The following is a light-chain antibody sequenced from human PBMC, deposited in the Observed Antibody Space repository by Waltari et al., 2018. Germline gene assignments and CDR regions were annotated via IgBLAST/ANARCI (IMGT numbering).Light chain of an antibody. CDR2: KAS. J-gene: IGKJ1*01. CDR3: QHAYTIPRT. CDR1: ENIDNY. V-gene: IGKV1-39*01. Sequence: DIEMTQSPSSLSASVGDRVTISCRASENIDNYLNWYQQKPGKAPKLLIYKASTLQSGVPYRFSASGSGTEFSFTISRLQSEDFATYYCQHAYTIPRTFGPGAKVEI.